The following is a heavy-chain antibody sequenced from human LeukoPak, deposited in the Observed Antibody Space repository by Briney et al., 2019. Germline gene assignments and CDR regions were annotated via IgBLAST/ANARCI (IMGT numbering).Heavy chain of an antibody. J-gene: IGHJ4*02. CDR3: ASEEMATISMDY. V-gene: IGHV3-74*01. Sequence: GGSLRLSCAASGFTFSSYWMHWVRQAPGKGLVWVSRFNSDGSSTSYADSVKGRFTISRDNAKNTLYLQMNSLRAEDTAVYYCASEEMATISMDYWGQGTLVTVSS. CDR1: GFTFSSYW. CDR2: FNSDGSST. D-gene: IGHD5-24*01.